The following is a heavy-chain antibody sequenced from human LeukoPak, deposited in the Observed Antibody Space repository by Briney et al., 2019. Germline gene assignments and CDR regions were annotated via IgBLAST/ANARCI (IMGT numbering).Heavy chain of an antibody. V-gene: IGHV3-21*01. J-gene: IGHJ4*02. CDR2: ISSSSGYI. Sequence: PGGSLRLSCAASGFTFSSYSMNWVRQAPGKGLEWVSSISSSSGYIYYADSVKGRFTISRDNAKNSLYLQMNSLRAEDTAVYYCARDLSGSFNYWGQGTLVTVSS. CDR3: ARDLSGSFNY. D-gene: IGHD3-3*01. CDR1: GFTFSSYS.